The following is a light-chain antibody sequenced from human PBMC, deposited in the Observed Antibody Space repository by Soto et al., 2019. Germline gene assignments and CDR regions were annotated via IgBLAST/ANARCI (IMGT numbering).Light chain of an antibody. CDR2: GNS. Sequence: QSVLTQPPSVSGAPGQRVTISCTGSSSNIGAGYDVHWYPQLPGTAPKLLIYGNSNRPSGVPDRFSGSKSGTSASLAITGLQAEDEADYYCQSYDSSLSGSGAVFGGGTQLTVL. J-gene: IGLJ7*01. V-gene: IGLV1-40*01. CDR1: SSNIGAGYD. CDR3: QSYDSSLSGSGAV.